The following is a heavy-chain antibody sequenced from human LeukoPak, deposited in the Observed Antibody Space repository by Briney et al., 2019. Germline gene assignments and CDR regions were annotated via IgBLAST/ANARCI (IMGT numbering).Heavy chain of an antibody. CDR3: ARVLKGLAAAGTGFLTYFDY. CDR1: GYTFTSYG. CDR2: ISAYNGNT. V-gene: IGHV1-18*01. D-gene: IGHD6-13*01. J-gene: IGHJ4*02. Sequence: GASVKVSCKASGYTFTSYGISWVRQAPGQGLEWMGWISAYNGNTNYAQKLQGRVTITIDRDTSTAYMELRRLTAADTAVYYCARVLKGLAAAGTGFLTYFDYWGQGTLVTVSS.